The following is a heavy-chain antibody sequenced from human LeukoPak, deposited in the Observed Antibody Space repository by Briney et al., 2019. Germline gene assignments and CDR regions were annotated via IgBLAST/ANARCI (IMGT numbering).Heavy chain of an antibody. CDR2: IIPIFGTA. CDR3: ARVRPGYYYDISGYYHRWFDP. J-gene: IGHJ5*02. Sequence: SVKVSCKASGGTFSSYAISWVRQAPGQGLEWMGGIIPIFGTANYAQKFQGRVTITTDESTSTAYMELSSLRSEDTAVYYCARVRPGYYYDISGYYHRWFDPWGQGTLVTVSS. D-gene: IGHD3-22*01. V-gene: IGHV1-69*05. CDR1: GGTFSSYA.